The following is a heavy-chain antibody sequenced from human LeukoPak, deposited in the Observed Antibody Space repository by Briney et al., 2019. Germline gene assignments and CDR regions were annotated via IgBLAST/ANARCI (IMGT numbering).Heavy chain of an antibody. V-gene: IGHV1-2*02. Sequence: ASVKVSCKASGYTFTGYHIHWVRQAPGQGLEWMGWTNPDSGGTNFPQNFQGRVTMTRDTSISTAYTEISWLRSDDTAVYYCARDLTGDPAAYFDFWGQGTLVTVSS. CDR3: ARDLTGDPAAYFDF. D-gene: IGHD3-9*01. CDR2: TNPDSGGT. J-gene: IGHJ4*02. CDR1: GYTFTGYH.